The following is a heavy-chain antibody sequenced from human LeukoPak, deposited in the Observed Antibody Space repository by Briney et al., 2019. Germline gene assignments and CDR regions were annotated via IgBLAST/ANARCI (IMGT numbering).Heavy chain of an antibody. Sequence: GGSLRLSCAASGFTFSSYAMSWVRQAPGKWLEWVSAISGSGGSTYYADSVKGRFTISRDNSKNTLYLQMNSLRAEDTAVYYSAKGVRYGDYFDYLGQGTLVTVSS. CDR3: AKGVRYGDYFDY. CDR2: ISGSGGST. D-gene: IGHD4-17*01. J-gene: IGHJ4*02. V-gene: IGHV3-23*01. CDR1: GFTFSSYA.